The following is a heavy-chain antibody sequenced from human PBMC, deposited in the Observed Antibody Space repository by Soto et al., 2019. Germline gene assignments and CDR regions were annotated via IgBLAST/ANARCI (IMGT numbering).Heavy chain of an antibody. D-gene: IGHD3-22*01. CDR1: GFTFSSYS. CDR2: ISSSSSTI. Sequence: PGGSLRLSCAASGFTFSSYSMNWVRQAPGKGLEWVSYISSSSSTIYYADSVKGRFTISRDNAKNSLYLQMNSLRDEDTAVYYCASSLEYYYDSSGYSIWGQGTMVTVSS. CDR3: ASSLEYYYDSSGYSI. V-gene: IGHV3-48*02. J-gene: IGHJ3*02.